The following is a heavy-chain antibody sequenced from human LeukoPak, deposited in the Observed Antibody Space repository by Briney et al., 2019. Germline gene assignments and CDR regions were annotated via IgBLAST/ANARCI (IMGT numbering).Heavy chain of an antibody. Sequence: QPGGSLRLSCVVSGLTFSSYSMTWVRQAPGKGLEWVSGISASGGETWYPDSVKGRFTISRDNSKNTLFLPMNSLRVEDTAIYYCAKDAAGPEYWGLGTLVTVSS. CDR2: ISASGGET. V-gene: IGHV3-23*01. D-gene: IGHD6-13*01. CDR1: GLTFSSYS. J-gene: IGHJ4*02. CDR3: AKDAAGPEY.